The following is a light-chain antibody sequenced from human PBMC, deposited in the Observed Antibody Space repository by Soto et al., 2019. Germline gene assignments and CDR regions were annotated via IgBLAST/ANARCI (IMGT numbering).Light chain of an antibody. CDR1: QSINNRY. CDR2: GAS. Sequence: EIVLTQSPGTLSLSPGERATLSRRASQSINNRYLAWYQQKPGQAPRLLIYGASSRATGIPDRFIGSGSGTDFTLTISRLEPEDFAVYYCQQFGSSPGFTCGPGTKVDIQ. J-gene: IGKJ3*01. CDR3: QQFGSSPGFT. V-gene: IGKV3-20*01.